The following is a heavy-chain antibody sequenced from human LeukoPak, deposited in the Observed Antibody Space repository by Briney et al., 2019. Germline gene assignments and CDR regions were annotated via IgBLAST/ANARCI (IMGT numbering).Heavy chain of an antibody. CDR1: GFTFSSYA. D-gene: IGHD3-22*01. J-gene: IGHJ4*02. CDR3: AKVMGYDSSGYINY. Sequence: GGSLRHSCAASGFTFSSYAMSWVRQAPGKGLEWVSGISGSGGSTYYADSVKGRFTISRDNSKNTLYLQMNSLRAEDTAVYYCAKVMGYDSSGYINYWGQGTLVTVSS. CDR2: ISGSGGST. V-gene: IGHV3-23*01.